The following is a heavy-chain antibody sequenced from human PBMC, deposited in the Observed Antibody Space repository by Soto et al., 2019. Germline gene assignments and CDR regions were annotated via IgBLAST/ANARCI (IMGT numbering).Heavy chain of an antibody. CDR3: ARGSGPMIEWH. V-gene: IGHV1-3*01. D-gene: IGHD3-22*01. Sequence: ASVKGSCKASGYTFTNYYIHWVRQAPGQRLEWMGWINAGNGNTKYSQKFQGRVTITRDTSASTAYMELSSLRSEDTAVYYCARGSGPMIEWHWGQGTLVTVSS. J-gene: IGHJ4*02. CDR2: INAGNGNT. CDR1: GYTFTNYY.